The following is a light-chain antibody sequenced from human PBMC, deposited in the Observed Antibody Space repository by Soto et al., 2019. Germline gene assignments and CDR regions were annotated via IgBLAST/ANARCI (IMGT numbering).Light chain of an antibody. CDR1: QSVSSY. V-gene: IGKV3-11*01. Sequence: IVLSQSPATLSLSPGERATLSCRASQSVSSYLAWYQQKPGQAPRLLIYDASNRATGIPARFSGSGSGTDFTLTISSLEPEDFAVYYCQQRSNLLTFGGGTRWIS. CDR2: DAS. J-gene: IGKJ4*01. CDR3: QQRSNLLT.